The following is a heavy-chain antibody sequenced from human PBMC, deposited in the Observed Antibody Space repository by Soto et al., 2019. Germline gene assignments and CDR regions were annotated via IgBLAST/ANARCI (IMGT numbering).Heavy chain of an antibody. V-gene: IGHV4-59*01. CDR3: ARYQGISGMDV. CDR1: GGSSSSYY. D-gene: IGHD2-15*01. CDR2: IYYSGST. Sequence: PSETLSLTCSVAGGSSSSYYWSWIRQPPGKGLEWIGYIYYSGSTNYNPSLKSRVTISVDTSKNQFSLKLSSVTAADTAVYYCARYQGISGMDVWGQGTTVTVSS. J-gene: IGHJ6*02.